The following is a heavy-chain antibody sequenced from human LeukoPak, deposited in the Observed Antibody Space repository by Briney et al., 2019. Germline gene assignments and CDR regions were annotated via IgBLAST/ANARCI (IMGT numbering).Heavy chain of an antibody. CDR1: GGSFSGYY. D-gene: IGHD3-10*01. CDR2: ISGSGAKT. Sequence: ASETLSLTCAVYGGSFSGYYWSWVRQAPGKGLEWVSAISGSGAKTSYSDSVKGRFTISRDNSKNTLYLQMNSQRVEDTAVYFCARGGLAVVTDYWGQGTLVTVSS. CDR3: ARGGLAVVTDY. V-gene: IGHV3-23*01. J-gene: IGHJ4*02.